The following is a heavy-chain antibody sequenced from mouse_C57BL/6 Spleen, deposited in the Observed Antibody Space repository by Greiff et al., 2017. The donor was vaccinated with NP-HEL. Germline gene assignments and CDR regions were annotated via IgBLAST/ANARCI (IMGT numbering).Heavy chain of an antibody. CDR2: IDPETGGT. Sequence: QVQLQQSGAELVRPGASVTLSCKASGYTFTDYEMHWVKQTPVHGLEWIGAIDPETGGTAYNQKFKGKAILTADKSSSTAYMELRSLTSEDSAVDYCSHYSNGGFAYWGQGTLVTVSA. D-gene: IGHD2-5*01. J-gene: IGHJ3*01. CDR1: GYTFTDYE. CDR3: SHYSNGGFAY. V-gene: IGHV1-15*01.